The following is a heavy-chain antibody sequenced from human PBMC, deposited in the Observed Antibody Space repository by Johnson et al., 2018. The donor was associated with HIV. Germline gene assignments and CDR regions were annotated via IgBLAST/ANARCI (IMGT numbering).Heavy chain of an antibody. CDR3: AKDWSSSPPGAFDI. J-gene: IGHJ3*02. CDR1: GFTFDDYA. CDR2: ISYDGSNK. Sequence: VQLVESGGGLVQPGRSLRLSCAASGFTFDDYAMHWVRQAPGKGLEWVAVISYDGSNKYYADSVKGRFTISRDNAKNSLYLQMNSLRAEDTALYYCAKDWSSSPPGAFDIWGQGTMVTVSS. V-gene: IGHV3-30*18. D-gene: IGHD6-6*01.